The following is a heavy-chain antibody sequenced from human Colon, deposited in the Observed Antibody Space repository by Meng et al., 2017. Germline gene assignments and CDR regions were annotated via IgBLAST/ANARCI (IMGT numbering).Heavy chain of an antibody. Sequence: VQLQQWGAALLKPSEALSFTCAGYGGSFGGYYWSWIRQPPGKGLEWIGEINHSGSTNYNPSLKSRVTISVDTSKNQFSLKLSSVTAADTAVYYCARGIFDYWGQGTLVTVSS. CDR1: GGSFGGYY. J-gene: IGHJ4*02. CDR3: ARGIFDY. V-gene: IGHV4-34*01. CDR2: INHSGST.